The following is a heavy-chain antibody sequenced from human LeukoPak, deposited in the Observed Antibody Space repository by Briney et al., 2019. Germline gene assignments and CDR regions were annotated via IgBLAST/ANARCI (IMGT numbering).Heavy chain of an antibody. CDR2: INHSGST. CDR1: GGSFGGYY. CDR3: ARVWSRTYDFWSGYPNHMDV. Sequence: SSETLSLTCAVYGGSFGGYYWSWIRQPPGKGLEWIGEINHSGSTNYNPSLKSRVTISVDTSKNQFPLKLSSVTAADTAVYYCARVWSRTYDFWSGYPNHMDVWGKGTTVTVSS. V-gene: IGHV4-34*01. J-gene: IGHJ6*03. D-gene: IGHD3-3*01.